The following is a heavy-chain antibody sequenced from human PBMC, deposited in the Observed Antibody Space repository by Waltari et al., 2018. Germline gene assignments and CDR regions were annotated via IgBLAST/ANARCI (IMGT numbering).Heavy chain of an antibody. CDR3: TRDRVGYCSGGTCYSRWFDP. D-gene: IGHD2-15*01. Sequence: QVQLVQSGAEVKKPGASVKVSCRVSGYRLTESALHWVRQAPGKGLEWLGGFDPEDGEAVYAQEFQGRVTMTEDTSKDTAYMELSSLTYEDTAVYYCTRDRVGYCSGGTCYSRWFDPWGQGTLVTVSS. CDR1: GYRLTESA. J-gene: IGHJ5*02. CDR2: FDPEDGEA. V-gene: IGHV1-24*01.